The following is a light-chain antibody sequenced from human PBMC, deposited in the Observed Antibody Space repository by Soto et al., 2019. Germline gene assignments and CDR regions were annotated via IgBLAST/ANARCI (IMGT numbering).Light chain of an antibody. V-gene: IGKV1-5*01. J-gene: IGKJ1*01. CDR2: HAS. Sequence: DIQMTQSPSSLSASVGPIATITCRASQSISSYLNWYHQKPGTDTKLLIYHASTMESGAPSRFSGSGSGTEFTLTISSLQPDDFATYYCQQYMSYSFGQGTKVDIK. CDR1: QSISSY. CDR3: QQYMSYS.